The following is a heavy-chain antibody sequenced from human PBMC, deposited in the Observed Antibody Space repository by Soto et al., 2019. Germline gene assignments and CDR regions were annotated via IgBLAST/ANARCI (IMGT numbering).Heavy chain of an antibody. D-gene: IGHD3-3*01. CDR2: IYYSGSP. CDR3: ARASVQYGSGYYILDY. J-gene: IGHJ4*02. CDR1: GLSMSSGGYR. Sequence: QVQLQESGPGLVTPSQTLSLTCTVSGLSMSSGGYRWNWIRQHPGKALEWIGNIYYSGSPYYNPSLKSRVTISVDTSKNQFALELNSLTAADTAVYYCARASVQYGSGYYILDYWGQGSLVTVSS. V-gene: IGHV4-31*03.